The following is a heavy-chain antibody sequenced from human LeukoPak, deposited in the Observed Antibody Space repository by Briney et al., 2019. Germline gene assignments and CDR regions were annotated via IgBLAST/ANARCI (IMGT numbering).Heavy chain of an antibody. V-gene: IGHV3-23*01. CDR1: GFTFSSYA. CDR2: ISGSGGST. D-gene: IGHD5-18*01. CDR3: ARGIVDTAMVMDY. J-gene: IGHJ4*02. Sequence: GGSLRLSGAASGFTFSSYAMSWVRQAPGKGLEWVSAISGSGGSTYYADSVKGRFTISRDNSKNTLYLQMNSLRAEDTAVYYCARGIVDTAMVMDYWGQGTLVTVSS.